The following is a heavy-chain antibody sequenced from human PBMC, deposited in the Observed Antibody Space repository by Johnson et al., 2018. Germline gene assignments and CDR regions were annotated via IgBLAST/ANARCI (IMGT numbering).Heavy chain of an antibody. V-gene: IGHV3-49*03. D-gene: IGHD1-14*01. J-gene: IGHJ3*02. CDR3: NRGPEAFEI. CDR1: GFTFGDDA. Sequence: VQLVQSGGGLVQPGRSLRLSCTASGFTFGDDAMSWFRQAPGKGLEWVGLIRSKAYGGTTEYAASVKGRYSISRDDSKSIAYLQMNSLKIEDTAVYYCNRGPEAFEIWGQGTMVTVSS. CDR2: IRSKAYGGTT.